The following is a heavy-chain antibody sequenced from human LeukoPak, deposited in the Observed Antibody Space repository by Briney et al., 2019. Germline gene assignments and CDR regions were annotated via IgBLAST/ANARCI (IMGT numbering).Heavy chain of an antibody. CDR3: TTGRNYDILTGLDY. CDR2: IKSKTDGGTT. J-gene: IGHJ4*02. V-gene: IGHV3-15*01. Sequence: GGSLRLSCAASGFTFSNYGMHWVRQAPGKGLEWVGRIKSKTDGGTTEYAAPVKGRFTISRDDSKNTLYLQMNSLKTEDTAVYYCTTGRNYDILTGLDYWGQGTLVTVSS. D-gene: IGHD3-9*01. CDR1: GFTFSNYG.